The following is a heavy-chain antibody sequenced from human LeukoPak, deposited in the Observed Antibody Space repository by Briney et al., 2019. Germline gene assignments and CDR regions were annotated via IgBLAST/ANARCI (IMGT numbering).Heavy chain of an antibody. D-gene: IGHD3-22*01. J-gene: IGHJ4*02. V-gene: IGHV1-69*04. CDR3: ARFADSSGYYSRSDY. CDR2: IIPILGIA. Sequence: RASVKVSCKASGGTFSSYAISWVRQAPGQGLEWMGRIIPILGIANYAQKFQGRVTITADKSTSTAYMELSSLRSEDTAVYYCARFADSSGYYSRSDYWGQGTLVTVSS. CDR1: GGTFSSYA.